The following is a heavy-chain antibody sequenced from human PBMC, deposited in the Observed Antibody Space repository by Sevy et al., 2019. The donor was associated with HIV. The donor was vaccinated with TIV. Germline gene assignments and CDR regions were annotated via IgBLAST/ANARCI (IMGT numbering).Heavy chain of an antibody. CDR1: GGTFSNYA. V-gene: IGHV1-69*13. CDR3: AGSYFDSSGFSPLYYYGMDV. Sequence: ASVKVSCKASGGTFSNYAISWVRQAPGQGLEWMGGFIPMFDTANYAQKFQGKVTLTADGSTTTAYRELSSLRSDDTAVYYCAGSYFDSSGFSPLYYYGMDVWGQGTTVTVSS. D-gene: IGHD3-22*01. J-gene: IGHJ6*02. CDR2: FIPMFDTA.